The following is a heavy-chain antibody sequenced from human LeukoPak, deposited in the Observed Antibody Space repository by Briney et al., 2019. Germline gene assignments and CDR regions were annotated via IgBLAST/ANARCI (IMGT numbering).Heavy chain of an antibody. V-gene: IGHV1-69*02. J-gene: IGHJ6*02. CDR3: ASPDLGDYSNSPQGYGMDV. CDR1: GGTFSSYT. D-gene: IGHD4-11*01. Sequence: SVNVSCKASGGTFSSYTISWVRQAPGQGLEWMGRIIPILGIANYAQKFQGRVTITADKSTSTAYMELSSLRSEDTAVYYCASPDLGDYSNSPQGYGMDVWGQGTMVTVSS. CDR2: IIPILGIA.